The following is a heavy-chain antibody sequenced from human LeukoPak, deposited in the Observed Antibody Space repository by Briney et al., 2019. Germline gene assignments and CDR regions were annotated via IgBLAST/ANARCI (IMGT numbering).Heavy chain of an antibody. J-gene: IGHJ4*02. D-gene: IGHD3-16*02. V-gene: IGHV3-48*03. Sequence: GGSLRLSCAASGFTFSSYEMNWVRQAPGKGLEWVSYISSSGSTIYYADSVKGRFTFSRDNAKNSLYLQMNSLRAEDTAVYYCARHRTASDYWGQGTLVTVSS. CDR2: ISSSGSTI. CDR1: GFTFSSYE. CDR3: ARHRTASDY.